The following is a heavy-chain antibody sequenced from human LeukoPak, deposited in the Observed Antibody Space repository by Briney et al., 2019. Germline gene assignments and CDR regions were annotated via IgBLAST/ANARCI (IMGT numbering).Heavy chain of an antibody. J-gene: IGHJ5*02. Sequence: SETLSLTCTVSGGSISSYYWSWIRQPAGKRLEWIGRIYTSGSTNYNPSLKSRVTMSVDTSKNQFSLKLSSVTAADTAVYYCARWGPYGSGSYSAVNWFDPWGQGTLVTVSS. D-gene: IGHD3-10*01. CDR1: GGSISSYY. CDR3: ARWGPYGSGSYSAVNWFDP. V-gene: IGHV4-4*07. CDR2: IYTSGST.